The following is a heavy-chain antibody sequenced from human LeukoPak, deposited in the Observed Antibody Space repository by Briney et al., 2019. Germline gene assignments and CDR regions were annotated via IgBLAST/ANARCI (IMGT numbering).Heavy chain of an antibody. V-gene: IGHV4-38-2*02. CDR3: ARETPSGAFDI. Sequence: SETLSLTCTVSGYSISSGYYWGWIRQPPGKGLEWIENIFHSGSTYYNPSLKSRVTISVDTSKNQFSLKLSSVTAADTAVYYCARETPSGAFDIWGQGTMVTVSS. J-gene: IGHJ3*02. CDR2: IFHSGST. D-gene: IGHD6-6*01. CDR1: GYSISSGYY.